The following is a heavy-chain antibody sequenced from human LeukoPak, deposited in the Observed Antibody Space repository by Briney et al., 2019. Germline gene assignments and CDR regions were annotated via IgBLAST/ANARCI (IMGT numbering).Heavy chain of an antibody. CDR2: INRDGSST. J-gene: IGHJ4*02. Sequence: GGSLRLSCAASGFTFSTYWMHWVRQAPGKGLVWVSRINRDGSSTTYADSVKGRFTISRDNAKNTLYLQMNSLRAEDTAVYYCVRDPWGLSPDYWGQGTLVTVSS. V-gene: IGHV3-74*01. D-gene: IGHD1-26*01. CDR1: GFTFSTYW. CDR3: VRDPWGLSPDY.